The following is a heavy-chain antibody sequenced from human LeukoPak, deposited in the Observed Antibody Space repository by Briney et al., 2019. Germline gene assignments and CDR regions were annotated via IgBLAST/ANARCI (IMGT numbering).Heavy chain of an antibody. V-gene: IGHV3-23*01. CDR3: AKDRSAAGGDDAFDI. D-gene: IGHD4-17*01. J-gene: IGHJ3*02. CDR1: GFTFSSYV. CDR2: IRASGLST. Sequence: GGSLRLSCAASGFTFSSYVMSWVRQAPGKGLEWVSGIRASGLSTYYADSVKGRFTISRDNSKNTLYLQMNSLRAEDTAVYYCAKDRSAAGGDDAFDIWGQGTMVTVSS.